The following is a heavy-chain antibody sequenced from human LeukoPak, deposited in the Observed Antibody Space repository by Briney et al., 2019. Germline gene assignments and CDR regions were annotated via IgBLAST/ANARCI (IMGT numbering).Heavy chain of an antibody. D-gene: IGHD4-23*01. CDR3: ATDRGTTVVSKYYYYYGMDV. Sequence: ASVKVSCKASGYTFTSYDINWVRQATGQGLEWMGWMNPNSGNTGYAQKFQGRVTMTEDTSTDTAYMELSSLRSEDTAVYYCATDRGTTVVSKYYYYYGMDVWGQGTTVTVSS. V-gene: IGHV1-8*01. J-gene: IGHJ6*02. CDR2: MNPNSGNT. CDR1: GYTFTSYD.